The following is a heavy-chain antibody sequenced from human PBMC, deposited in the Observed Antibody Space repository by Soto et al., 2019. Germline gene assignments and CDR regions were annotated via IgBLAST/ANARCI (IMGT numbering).Heavy chain of an antibody. V-gene: IGHV1-18*01. CDR2: ISDYNGNT. J-gene: IGHJ6*02. Sequence: QVQLVQSGAEVKKPGASVKVSCKASGYSFTTYGISWVRQAPGQGLEWMGWISDYNGNTNYEKKFQGRVTMTTDTSTRTAQMELKSLRSDDTAVYYCAREGYYSGSGSYSPPRYYGMDVWGQGTTVTVS. CDR1: GYSFTTYG. D-gene: IGHD3-10*01. CDR3: AREGYYSGSGSYSPPRYYGMDV.